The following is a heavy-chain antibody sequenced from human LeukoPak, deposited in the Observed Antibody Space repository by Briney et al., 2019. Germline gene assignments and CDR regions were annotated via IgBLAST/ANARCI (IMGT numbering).Heavy chain of an antibody. J-gene: IGHJ5*02. CDR2: IYYSGST. Sequence: PSQTLSLTCTVSGGSISSGDYYWSWIRQPPGKGLEWIGYIYYSGSTYYNPSLKSRVTISVDTSKNQFSLKLSSVTAADTAVYYCARAPRYCSSTSCGRKWFDPWGQGTLVTVSS. CDR3: ARAPRYCSSTSCGRKWFDP. D-gene: IGHD2-2*01. CDR1: GGSISSGDYY. V-gene: IGHV4-30-4*08.